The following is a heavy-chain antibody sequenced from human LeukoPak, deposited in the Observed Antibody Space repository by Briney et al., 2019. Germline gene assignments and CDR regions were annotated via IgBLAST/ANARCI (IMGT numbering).Heavy chain of an antibody. V-gene: IGHV3-48*03. CDR1: GFTFRTHE. CDR2: ISDSYVT. Sequence: GGSLILSCVTSGFTFRTHEMNWVRQAPGKGLEWIAYISDSYVTHYAESVKGRFTVSRDNAKSSVYLQMNSLRAEDRAMYFCAREGELGRFNALDVWGQGTMITVSS. D-gene: IGHD1-26*01. CDR3: AREGELGRFNALDV. J-gene: IGHJ3*01.